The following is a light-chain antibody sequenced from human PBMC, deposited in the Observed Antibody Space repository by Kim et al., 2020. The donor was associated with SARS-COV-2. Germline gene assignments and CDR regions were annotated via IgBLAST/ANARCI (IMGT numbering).Light chain of an antibody. CDR3: QQHNNSPWT. V-gene: IGKV3D-11*01. J-gene: IGKJ1*01. CDR2: DAT. CDR1: QGRSRY. Sequence: PAGESAPPCRRGRQGRSRYVGWYQQKAGEAHRLSNGDATKRAAGIPARFSGSGSGTDFTLTISSLEPEDVAVYYCQQHNNSPWTFGEGTKVDIK.